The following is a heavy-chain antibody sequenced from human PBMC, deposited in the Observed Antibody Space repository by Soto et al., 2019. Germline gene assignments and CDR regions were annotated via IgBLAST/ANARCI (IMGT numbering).Heavy chain of an antibody. CDR2: ISAYNGNT. D-gene: IGHD3-22*01. CDR1: GYTFTSYG. V-gene: IGHV1-18*01. CDR3: ARDPLDYYDSSGSYWSFDY. J-gene: IGHJ4*02. Sequence: ASVKVSCKASGYTFTSYGISWVRQVPGQGLEWMGWISAYNGNTNYAQKLQGRVTMTTDTSTSTAYMELRSLRSDDTAVYYCARDPLDYYDSSGSYWSFDYWSQGTLVTVSS.